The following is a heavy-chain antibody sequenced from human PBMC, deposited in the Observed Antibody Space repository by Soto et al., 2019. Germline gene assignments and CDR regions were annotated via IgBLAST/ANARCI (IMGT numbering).Heavy chain of an antibody. CDR3: AGYKSHIAVAGVGWFDP. CDR2: INAGNGNT. D-gene: IGHD6-19*01. Sequence: ASVKVSCKASGYTFTSYAMHWVRQAPGQRLEWMGWINAGNGNTKYSQKFQGRVTITRDTSASTAYMELSSLRSEDTAVYYCAGYKSHIAVAGVGWFDPWGQGTLVTVYS. V-gene: IGHV1-3*01. J-gene: IGHJ5*02. CDR1: GYTFTSYA.